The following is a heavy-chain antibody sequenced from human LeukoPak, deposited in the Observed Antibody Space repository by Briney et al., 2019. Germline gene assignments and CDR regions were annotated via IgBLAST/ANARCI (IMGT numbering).Heavy chain of an antibody. CDR3: ASELIRSGSPLDY. V-gene: IGHV1-2*02. Sequence: ASVKVSCKASGYTFTGYYMHWVRQAPGQGLEWMGWINPNSGGTNYAQKFQGRVTMTRDTSISTAYMELSRLRSDDTAVYYCASELIRSGSPLDYWGQGTLVTVSS. J-gene: IGHJ4*02. CDR2: INPNSGGT. D-gene: IGHD1-26*01. CDR1: GYTFTGYY.